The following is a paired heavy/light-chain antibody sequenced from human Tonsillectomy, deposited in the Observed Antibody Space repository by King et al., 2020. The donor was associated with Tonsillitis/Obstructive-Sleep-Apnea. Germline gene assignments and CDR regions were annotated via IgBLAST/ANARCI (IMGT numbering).Heavy chain of an antibody. J-gene: IGHJ3*02. CDR3: ARDRSIIVLPDASDI. CDR1: GYPFSNYG. D-gene: IGHD2-2*01. Sequence: QVQLVQSGAEVKKPGASVKVSCEASGYPFSNYGITWVRQAPGQGLEWMGWISVYSGNTNYAQKFQGRVTMTTDTSTSTAYMELRSLRSDDTAVYYCARDRSIIVLPDASDIWGQGTKVTVSS. V-gene: IGHV1-18*01. CDR2: ISVYSGNT.
Light chain of an antibody. Sequence: QSALTQPASVSGSPGQSIAISCNGTSSDVGDNDYVSWYQQHPGKAPKLILYDVSNRPSGVSHRFSGSKSDNTASLAISGLQAEDEADYYCSSYTTSSTWVFGGGTKLTVL. CDR1: SSDVGDNDY. V-gene: IGLV2-14*01. J-gene: IGLJ3*02. CDR3: SSYTTSSTWV. CDR2: DVS.